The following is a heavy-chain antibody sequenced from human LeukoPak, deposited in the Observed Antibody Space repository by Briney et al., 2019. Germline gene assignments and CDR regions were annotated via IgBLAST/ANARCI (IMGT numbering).Heavy chain of an antibody. CDR1: GFTFSSYA. CDR3: AKFGGVYYYDSSGRILGYFDY. Sequence: GGSLRLSCAASGFTFSSYAMSWVRQAPGKGLEWVSDISGSGGSTYYADSVKGRFTISRDNSKNTLYLQMNSLRAEDTAVYYCAKFGGVYYYDSSGRILGYFDYWGQGTLVTVSS. CDR2: ISGSGGST. J-gene: IGHJ4*02. V-gene: IGHV3-23*01. D-gene: IGHD3-22*01.